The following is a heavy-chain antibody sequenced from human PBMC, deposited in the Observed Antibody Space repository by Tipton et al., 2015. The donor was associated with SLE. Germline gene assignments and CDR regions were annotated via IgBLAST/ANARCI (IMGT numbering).Heavy chain of an antibody. Sequence: VQLVQSGAEVKKPGESLKISCKGSGYSFTSYWIGWVRQMPGKGLEWMGIIYPGDSDTRYSPSFQGQVTISADKSITTAYLQWSSLKASDTAMYYCVTNMVEMEDAFDIWGQGTMVTVSS. CDR3: VTNMVEMEDAFDI. V-gene: IGHV5-51*03. CDR2: IYPGDSDT. CDR1: GYSFTSYW. D-gene: IGHD4/OR15-4a*01. J-gene: IGHJ3*02.